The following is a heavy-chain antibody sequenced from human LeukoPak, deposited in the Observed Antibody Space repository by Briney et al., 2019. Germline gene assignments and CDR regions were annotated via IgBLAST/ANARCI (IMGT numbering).Heavy chain of an antibody. CDR2: ISSSSSYI. CDR3: AREAEYSSLYYFDY. J-gene: IGHJ4*02. V-gene: IGHV3-21*01. D-gene: IGHD6-6*01. CDR1: GFTFSSYS. Sequence: PGGSLRLSCAASGFTFSSYSMNWVRQAPGKGLEWVSSISSSSSYIYYADSVKGRFTISRYNAKSSLYLQMNSLRAEDTAVYYCAREAEYSSLYYFDYWGQGTLVTVSS.